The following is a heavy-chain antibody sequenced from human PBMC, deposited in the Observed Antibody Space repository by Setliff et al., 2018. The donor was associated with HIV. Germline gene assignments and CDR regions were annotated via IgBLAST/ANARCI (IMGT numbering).Heavy chain of an antibody. CDR1: GFTFTDYN. CDR3: VRDLNLGVGY. V-gene: IGHV3-21*01. J-gene: IGHJ4*02. Sequence: PGGSLRLSCVASGFTFTDYNMAWVRQAPGKGLGWVSSISISGVSMAYGDSVRGRFTISRDNAKKSLFLQMNSLRAEDTAVYYCVRDLNLGVGYWGQGTLVTVSS. CDR2: ISISGVSM. D-gene: IGHD3-16*01.